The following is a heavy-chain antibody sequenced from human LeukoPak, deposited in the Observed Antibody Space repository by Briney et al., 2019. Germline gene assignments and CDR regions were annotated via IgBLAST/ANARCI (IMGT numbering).Heavy chain of an antibody. J-gene: IGHJ4*02. D-gene: IGHD4-17*01. V-gene: IGHV2-5*01. CDR2: IYWNDHN. CDR1: GFSVSASGVG. Sequence: SGPTLVKPTQTLTLTCTLSGFSVSASGVGVGWIRQPPGKALECLALIYWNDHNRYSPSLKSRLTIAMDTSKNQVFLTMTNMAPVDTATYYCAHSYDYGDSAANFDYWGQGTLVTVSS. CDR3: AHSYDYGDSAANFDY.